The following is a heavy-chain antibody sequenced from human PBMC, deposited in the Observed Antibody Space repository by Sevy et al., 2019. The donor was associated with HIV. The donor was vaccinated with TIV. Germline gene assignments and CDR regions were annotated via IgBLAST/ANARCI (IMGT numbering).Heavy chain of an antibody. CDR1: GFTFPDYW. Sequence: GGSLRLSCTASGFTFPDYWMNWVRQAPGKGPEWVADIKQVGSEKYYVDSVKGRFTISRDNAKSTLYLQMNSLRVEDTAVYYCARDGTAPGIYSDSWGQGTLVTVSS. CDR3: ARDGTAPGIYSDS. J-gene: IGHJ4*02. D-gene: IGHD6-13*01. CDR2: IKQVGSEK. V-gene: IGHV3-7*01.